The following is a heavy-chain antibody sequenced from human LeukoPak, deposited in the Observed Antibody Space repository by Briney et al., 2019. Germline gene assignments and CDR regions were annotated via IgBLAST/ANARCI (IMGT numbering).Heavy chain of an antibody. Sequence: GGSLRVSCAASGFIFSNAWMTWVRQAPGKGLEWVSAISGSGGSTYYADSVKGRFTISRDNSKNTLYLQMNSLRAEDTAVYYCAKEYSSRSFDYWGQGTLVTVSS. D-gene: IGHD6-13*01. CDR1: GFIFSNAW. CDR3: AKEYSSRSFDY. J-gene: IGHJ4*02. CDR2: ISGSGGST. V-gene: IGHV3-23*01.